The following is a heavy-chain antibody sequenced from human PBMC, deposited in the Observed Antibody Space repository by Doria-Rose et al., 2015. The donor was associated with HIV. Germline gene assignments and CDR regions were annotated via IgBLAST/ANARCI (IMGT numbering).Heavy chain of an antibody. V-gene: IGHV2-26*01. CDR3: ARIKSSRWYHKYYIDF. CDR2: IFSDDER. D-gene: IGHD6-13*01. J-gene: IGHJ4*02. CDR1: GVSLSSPGMG. Sequence: QITLKESGPVLVKPTETLTLTCTVSGVSLSSPGMGVSWIRQPPGKALEWLANIFSDDERSYKTSLKSRLTISRGTSKSQVVLTMIDMDPVDTATYYCARIKSSRWYHKYYIDFWGQGTLVIVSA.